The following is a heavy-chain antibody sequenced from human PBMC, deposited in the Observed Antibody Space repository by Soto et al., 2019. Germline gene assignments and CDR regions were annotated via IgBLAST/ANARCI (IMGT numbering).Heavy chain of an antibody. CDR1: GYTFSSYG. Sequence: SVKVSCKASGYTFSSYGINWVRQAPGQGLEWMGWISAYNGNTNFAQNLQARVTMTTDTSTSTAYMELRSLRSDDKAVYYCARGKWDYGDPLGYFDYWGQGTLVTVSS. V-gene: IGHV1-18*01. J-gene: IGHJ4*02. CDR3: ARGKWDYGDPLGYFDY. D-gene: IGHD4-17*01. CDR2: ISAYNGNT.